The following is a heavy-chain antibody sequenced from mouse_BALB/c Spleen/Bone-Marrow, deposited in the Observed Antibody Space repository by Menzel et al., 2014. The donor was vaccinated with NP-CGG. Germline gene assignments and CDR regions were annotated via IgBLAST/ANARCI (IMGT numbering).Heavy chain of an antibody. CDR3: ARYRPYAMDY. CDR2: ILPGSNSI. Sequence: QVQLKESGAELMKPGASVKVSCKATGYTFSSLWIEWLKQRPGHGLEWIGEILPGSNSINYNEKFKGKATFTADTSSNTAYMQLSSLTSEDSAVYYCARYRPYAMDYWGQGTSVTVSS. CDR1: GYTFSSLW. D-gene: IGHD2-14*01. J-gene: IGHJ4*01. V-gene: IGHV1-9*01.